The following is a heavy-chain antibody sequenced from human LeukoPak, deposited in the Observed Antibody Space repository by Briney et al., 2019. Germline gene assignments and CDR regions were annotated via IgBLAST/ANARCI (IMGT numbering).Heavy chain of an antibody. J-gene: IGHJ4*02. Sequence: GSLRLSCAASGIIFNNVWMNWIRQPPGKGLEWIGEINHSGSTNYNPSLKSRVTISVDTSKNQFSLKLSSVTAADTAVYYCARAKPGIAAAGLFDYWGQGTLVTVSS. CDR1: GIIFNNVW. V-gene: IGHV4-34*01. D-gene: IGHD6-13*01. CDR2: INHSGST. CDR3: ARAKPGIAAAGLFDY.